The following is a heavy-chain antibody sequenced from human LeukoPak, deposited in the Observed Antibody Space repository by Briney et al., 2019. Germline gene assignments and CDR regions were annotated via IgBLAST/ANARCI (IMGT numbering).Heavy chain of an antibody. CDR3: AKDQGTAIFGMIIPDWYFDL. Sequence: PGGSLRLSCAASGFTFSSYWMHWVRQAPGKGLEWVSSISGGSNNINYAGSVKGRFTTSRDNSQNTLYLQMNSLRADDTAVYYCAKDQGTAIFGMIIPDWYFDLWGRGTLVTVSS. CDR2: ISGGSNNI. D-gene: IGHD3-3*01. CDR1: GFTFSSYW. V-gene: IGHV3-23*01. J-gene: IGHJ2*01.